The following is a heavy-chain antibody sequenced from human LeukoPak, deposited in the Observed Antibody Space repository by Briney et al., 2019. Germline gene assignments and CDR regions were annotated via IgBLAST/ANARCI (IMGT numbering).Heavy chain of an antibody. V-gene: IGHV4-59*11. D-gene: IGHD3-10*01. CDR3: ARVGHYYGSGSYSVVFDY. J-gene: IGHJ4*02. CDR2: IYYSGST. Sequence: SETLSLTCTVSGGSISSHYWSWIRQPPGKGLEWIGYIYYSGSTNYNPSLKSRATISVDTSKNQFSLKLSSVTAADTAVYYCARVGHYYGSGSYSVVFDYWGQGTLVTVSS. CDR1: GGSISSHY.